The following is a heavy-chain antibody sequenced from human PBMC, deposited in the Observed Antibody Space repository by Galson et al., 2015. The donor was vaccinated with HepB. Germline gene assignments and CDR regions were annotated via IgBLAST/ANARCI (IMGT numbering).Heavy chain of an antibody. J-gene: IGHJ6*03. Sequence: SVKVSCKASGYTFTGYYMHWVRQAPGQGLEWMGWINPNSGGTKYAQKFQGRVIMTRDTSISTAYMELSRLRSDDTAVYYCARVKKPGWDYYYYMDVWGKGTTVTVSS. CDR3: ARVKKPGWDYYYYMDV. V-gene: IGHV1-2*02. D-gene: IGHD3-9*01. CDR2: INPNSGGT. CDR1: GYTFTGYY.